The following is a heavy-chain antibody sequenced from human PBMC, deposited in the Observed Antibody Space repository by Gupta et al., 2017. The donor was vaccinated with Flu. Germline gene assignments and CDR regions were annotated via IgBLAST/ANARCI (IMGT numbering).Heavy chain of an antibody. CDR1: AW. CDR2: IRSRADGGAT. V-gene: IGHV3-15*01. Sequence: AWMSWVRQVPGKGLEWLGRIRSRADGGATDYAEAVKGRFSISRDDSRNTLFLQMSSLIDDDSAVYYCTTEGPIVGALYFDFWGQGALVTVSS. CDR3: TTEGPIVGALYFDF. J-gene: IGHJ4*02. D-gene: IGHD1-26*01.